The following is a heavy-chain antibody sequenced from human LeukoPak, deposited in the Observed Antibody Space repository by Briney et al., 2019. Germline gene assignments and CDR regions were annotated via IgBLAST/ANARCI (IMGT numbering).Heavy chain of an antibody. J-gene: IGHJ1*01. CDR2: VHLSGAS. V-gene: IGHV4-4*02. D-gene: IGHD1-26*01. CDR3: ARESGAFSPLGF. CDR1: GGSILSTNW. Sequence: SETLSLTCAVSGGSILSTNWWSWVRQPPGRGLEWIGEVHLSGASNYNPSLKSRGNMSIDKSRNQLSLELTSVTAADTAMYYCARESGAFSPLGFWGQGTLVTVSS.